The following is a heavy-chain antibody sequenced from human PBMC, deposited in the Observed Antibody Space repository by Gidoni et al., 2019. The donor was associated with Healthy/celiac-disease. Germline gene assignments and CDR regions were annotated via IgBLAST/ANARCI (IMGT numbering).Heavy chain of an antibody. Sequence: QVQLVESGGCVGQPGRSWRLSWAASGCTFSSYGMHWVRQAPGKGLEWVAVIWYDGSNKYSADSVTGRFTISRDNSKNTLYLQMNSLRAEDTAVYYCARVVLRFLEGGMDVWGQGTTVTVSS. CDR1: GCTFSSYG. V-gene: IGHV3-33*01. CDR2: IWYDGSNK. J-gene: IGHJ6*02. CDR3: ARVVLRFLEGGMDV. D-gene: IGHD3-3*01.